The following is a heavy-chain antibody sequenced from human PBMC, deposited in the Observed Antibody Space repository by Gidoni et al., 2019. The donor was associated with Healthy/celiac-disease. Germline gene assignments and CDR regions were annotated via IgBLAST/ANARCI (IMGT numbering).Heavy chain of an antibody. CDR1: GGSIRSYY. J-gene: IGHJ3*02. D-gene: IGHD1-26*01. V-gene: IGHV4-59*01. Sequence: QVQLQESGPGRVKPSAPLSLTCTVSGGSIRSYYWSWIRQPTGKGLEWIGYIYYSGSTNYNPSLKSRVTIAVDTSKNQFSLKLSSVTAADTAVYYCARQEAGSYLGADAFDIWGQGTMVTVSS. CDR2: IYYSGST. CDR3: ARQEAGSYLGADAFDI.